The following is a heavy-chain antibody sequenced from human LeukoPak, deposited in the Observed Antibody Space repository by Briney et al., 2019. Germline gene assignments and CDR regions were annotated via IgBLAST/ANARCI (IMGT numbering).Heavy chain of an antibody. CDR2: ISTSSRYI. CDR1: GFTFSSFV. D-gene: IGHD2-2*01. Sequence: GGSLRLSCAASGFTFSSFVMNWVRQAPGKGLEWVSSISTSSRYIYYRDSVKGRFTISRDDAKNSLYLQMNSLRVEDTAVYYCARADCSGSTCYLRRSWFDPWGQGTLVTVSS. CDR3: ARADCSGSTCYLRRSWFDP. J-gene: IGHJ5*02. V-gene: IGHV3-21*01.